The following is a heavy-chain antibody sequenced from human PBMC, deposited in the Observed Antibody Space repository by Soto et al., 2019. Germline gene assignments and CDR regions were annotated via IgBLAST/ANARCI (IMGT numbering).Heavy chain of an antibody. CDR2: IIPIFGTA. D-gene: IGHD2-2*02. Sequence: SVKVSCKASGGTFSSYAISWVRQAPGQGLEWMGGIIPIFGTANYAQKFQGRVTITADESTSTAYMELSSLRSEDTAVYYCARVKGRYCSSTSCYKGYDYWGQGTLVTVSS. CDR3: ARVKGRYCSSTSCYKGYDY. J-gene: IGHJ4*02. CDR1: GGTFSSYA. V-gene: IGHV1-69*13.